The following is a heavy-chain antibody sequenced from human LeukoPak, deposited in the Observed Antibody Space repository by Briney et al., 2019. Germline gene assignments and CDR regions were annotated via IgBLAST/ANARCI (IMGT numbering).Heavy chain of an antibody. CDR3: ARSSFRRVAGTTFDY. V-gene: IGHV3-30-3*01. CDR2: ISYDGSNK. D-gene: IGHD6-19*01. J-gene: IGHJ4*02. Sequence: GGSLRLSCAASGFTFSSYAMHWVRQAPGKGLEWVAVISYDGSNKYYADSVKGRFTISRDNSKNTLYLQMNSLRAEDTAVYYCARSSFRRVAGTTFDYWGQGTLVTVSS. CDR1: GFTFSSYA.